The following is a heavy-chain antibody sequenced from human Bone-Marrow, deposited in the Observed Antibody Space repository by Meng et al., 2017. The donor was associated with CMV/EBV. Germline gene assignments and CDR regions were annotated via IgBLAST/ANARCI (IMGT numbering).Heavy chain of an antibody. CDR3: ARDRSSLDFWSGFLGWLDP. V-gene: IGHV3-30*04. CDR2: ISLDGINK. J-gene: IGHJ5*02. CDR1: GFTFNNYA. D-gene: IGHD3-3*01. Sequence: GESLKISCAASGFTFNNYAMHWVRQAPGKGLEWVAIISLDGINKYIADSVKGRFIISRDNSKKILYLQMNSLRADDTAVYYCARDRSSLDFWSGFLGWLDPWGQGTLVTVSS.